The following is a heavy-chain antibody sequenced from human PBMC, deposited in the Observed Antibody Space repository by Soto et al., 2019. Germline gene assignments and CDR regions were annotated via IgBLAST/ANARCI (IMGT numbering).Heavy chain of an antibody. CDR3: ARKVGDSFGSGSMPALES. D-gene: IGHD3-10*01. CDR2: IDSSSNT. J-gene: IGHJ3*02. CDR1: GFTFIGYA. Sequence: GGSLRLSCAVSGFTFIGYAMSWVLQAPWKGLEWVSGIDSSSNTYYADSVRGRFTISRDNSKNTLYLQMNSLRAEDTALYYCARKVGDSFGSGSMPALESWGQGTMVTVAS. V-gene: IGHV3-23*01.